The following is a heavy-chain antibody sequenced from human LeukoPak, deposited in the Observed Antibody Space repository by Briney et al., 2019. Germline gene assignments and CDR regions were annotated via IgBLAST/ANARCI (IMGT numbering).Heavy chain of an antibody. CDR3: ARDPTVYYYDSSGYYYYFDS. CDR2: ISAYNGNT. CDR1: GGTFSSYG. V-gene: IGHV1-18*01. Sequence: ASVKVSCMASGGTFSSYGISWGRQAPGQGLEWMGWISAYNGNTNYAQKLQGRVTMTTDTSTSTAYMELRSLRSDDTAVYYCARDPTVYYYDSSGYYYYFDSWGQGTLVTVSS. D-gene: IGHD3-22*01. J-gene: IGHJ4*02.